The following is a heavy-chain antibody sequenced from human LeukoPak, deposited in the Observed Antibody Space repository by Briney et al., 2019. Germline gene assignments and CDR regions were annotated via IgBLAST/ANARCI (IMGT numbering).Heavy chain of an antibody. J-gene: IGHJ4*02. Sequence: GASVKVSCKASGYTFTDYYIHWLRQAPGQGLESMGWINRNSGGTKSPQKFQGRVTMTRDTSISTVYMELSSLRSDDTAVYYCAGTRPRDGYNGPCYWGQGTLVTVSS. CDR1: GYTFTDYY. D-gene: IGHD5-24*01. CDR3: AGTRPRDGYNGPCY. V-gene: IGHV1-2*02. CDR2: INRNSGGT.